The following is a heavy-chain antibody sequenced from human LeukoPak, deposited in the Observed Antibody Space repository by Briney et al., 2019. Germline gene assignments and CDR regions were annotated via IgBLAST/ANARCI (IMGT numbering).Heavy chain of an antibody. V-gene: IGHV3-9*01. Sequence: GGSLRLSCAASGFTFSSYWMSWVRQAPGKGLEWVSGISWNSGSIGYADSVKGRFTISRDNAKNSLYLQMNSLRAEDTALYYCAKKSLGWAFDIWGQGTMVTVSS. J-gene: IGHJ3*02. CDR1: GFTFSSYW. CDR3: AKKSLGWAFDI. CDR2: ISWNSGSI. D-gene: IGHD4-23*01.